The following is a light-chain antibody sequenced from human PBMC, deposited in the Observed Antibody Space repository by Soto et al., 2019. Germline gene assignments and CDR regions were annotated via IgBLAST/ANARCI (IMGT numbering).Light chain of an antibody. Sequence: QSVLTQPASVSGSPGQSITISCTGTSSDVGGYNYVFWYQHHPGKAPKLMIYDVSNRPSGVSNLFSGSKSGNTASLTISGLLPEDEADYYCSSYTTSNTRQIVFGTGTKVT. V-gene: IGLV2-14*03. CDR2: DVS. CDR3: SSYTTSNTRQIV. J-gene: IGLJ1*01. CDR1: SSDVGGYNY.